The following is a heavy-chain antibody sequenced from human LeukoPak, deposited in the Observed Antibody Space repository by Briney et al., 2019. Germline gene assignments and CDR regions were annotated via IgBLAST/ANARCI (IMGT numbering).Heavy chain of an antibody. D-gene: IGHD3-10*01. Sequence: WASVKVSCKASGYTFTGYYMHWVRQAPGQGLEWMGIINPSGGATTYAQKFQGRVTMTRDMSTSTLYMEMSSLRFEDTAVYYCARAKPTMSMVRGVPLLREVAAFELWGQGTLVTVSS. J-gene: IGHJ4*02. CDR3: ARAKPTMSMVRGVPLLREVAAFEL. CDR1: GYTFTGYY. CDR2: INPSGGAT. V-gene: IGHV1-46*03.